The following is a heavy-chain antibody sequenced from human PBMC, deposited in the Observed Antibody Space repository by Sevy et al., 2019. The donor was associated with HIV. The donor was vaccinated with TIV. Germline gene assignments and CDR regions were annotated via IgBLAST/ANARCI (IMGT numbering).Heavy chain of an antibody. CDR1: GFTFNSYW. V-gene: IGHV3-7*01. Sequence: GGSLRLSCPASGFTFNSYWMSWVRQAPGKGMEWVANIKKDGSEKNYVDSVKGRFTISRDNSQNSLFLQMNTLRAEDTAVYYCAGEGSPYDTYYYYYGMDVWGQGTTVTVSS. D-gene: IGHD5-12*01. CDR2: IKKDGSEK. CDR3: AGEGSPYDTYYYYYGMDV. J-gene: IGHJ6*02.